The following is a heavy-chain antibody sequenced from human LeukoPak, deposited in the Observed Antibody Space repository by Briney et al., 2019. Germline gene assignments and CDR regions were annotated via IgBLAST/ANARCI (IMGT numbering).Heavy chain of an antibody. Sequence: GGSLRLSCAASGFTFSDYYMSWIRQAPGKGLEWVSYISSSGSTIYYADSVKGRFTISRDNARNSLYLQMNSLRAEDTAIYYCAREHSGSSPYFDYWGQGTLVTVSS. J-gene: IGHJ4*02. D-gene: IGHD1-26*01. CDR2: ISSSGSTI. CDR1: GFTFSDYY. CDR3: AREHSGSSPYFDY. V-gene: IGHV3-11*04.